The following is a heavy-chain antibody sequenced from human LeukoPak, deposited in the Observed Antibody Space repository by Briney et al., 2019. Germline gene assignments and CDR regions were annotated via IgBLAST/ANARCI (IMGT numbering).Heavy chain of an antibody. CDR1: GFTFSTYV. J-gene: IGHJ4*02. CDR2: ISGSGGTT. V-gene: IGHV3-23*01. D-gene: IGHD3-16*01. CDR3: AKEKLRYYDY. Sequence: GSLRLSCEASGFTFSTYVMSWVRQAPGEGLECVSSISGSGGTTYYADSVKGRFTISRDNSKNTVYLQMSSLTVEDTAIYYCAKEKLRYYDYWGQGALVTVSS.